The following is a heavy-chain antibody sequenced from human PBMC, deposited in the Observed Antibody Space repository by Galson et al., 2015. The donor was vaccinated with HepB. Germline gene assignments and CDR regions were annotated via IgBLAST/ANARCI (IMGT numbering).Heavy chain of an antibody. CDR2: ISYDGSNK. V-gene: IGHV3-30*18. Sequence: SLRLSCAASGFTFSSYGMHWVRQAPGKGLEWVAVISYDGSNKYCADSVKGRFTISRDNSKNTLYLQMNSLRAEDTAVYYCAKDLRPYYDFWSDFDPWGQGTLVTVSS. J-gene: IGHJ5*02. D-gene: IGHD3-3*01. CDR1: GFTFSSYG. CDR3: AKDLRPYYDFWSDFDP.